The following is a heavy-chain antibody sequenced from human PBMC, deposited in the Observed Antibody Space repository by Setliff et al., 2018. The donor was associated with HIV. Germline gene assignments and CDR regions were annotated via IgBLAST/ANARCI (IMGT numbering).Heavy chain of an antibody. V-gene: IGHV4-59*01. J-gene: IGHJ5*02. Sequence: SETLSLTCTVSGDSISPYYWSWIRQPPGKGLEWIAWISDRGTTNYNPSLKSRVTLSVDTSKNQFSLSLTSVTGADTAVYYCARGGASSKYLDPWGQGTLVTVSS. D-gene: IGHD2-15*01. CDR3: ARGGASSKYLDP. CDR2: ISDRGTT. CDR1: GDSISPYY.